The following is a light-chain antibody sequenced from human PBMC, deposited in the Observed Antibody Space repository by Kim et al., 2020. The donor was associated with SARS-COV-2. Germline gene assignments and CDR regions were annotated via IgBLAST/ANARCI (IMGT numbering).Light chain of an antibody. J-gene: IGKJ4*01. Sequence: DTVMTQSPLSLPVTPGEPASISCRSSQSLLHSNGYNYLNWYLQKPGQSPQLLIYLGSNRASGVPGRFSGSGSGTDFTLKISRVEAEDVGIYYCMQALQPLSVGGGTKVDIK. CDR3: MQALQPLS. V-gene: IGKV2-28*01. CDR1: QSLLHSNGYNY. CDR2: LGS.